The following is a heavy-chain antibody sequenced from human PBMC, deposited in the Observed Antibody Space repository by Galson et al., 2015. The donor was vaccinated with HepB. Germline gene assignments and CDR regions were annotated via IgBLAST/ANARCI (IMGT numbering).Heavy chain of an antibody. J-gene: IGHJ4*02. CDR2: IYYSGTT. V-gene: IGHV4-39*01. CDR3: ARQKGTLMPFDY. Sequence: TVSGGSISSSSYYWGWIRQPPGKGLEWIGSIYYSGTTKYNPSLKSRVTISVDTSKNQFSLKLSSLTAAETAVYYCARQKGTLMPFDYWGQGTLVTVSS. CDR1: GGSISSSSYY. D-gene: IGHD2/OR15-2a*01.